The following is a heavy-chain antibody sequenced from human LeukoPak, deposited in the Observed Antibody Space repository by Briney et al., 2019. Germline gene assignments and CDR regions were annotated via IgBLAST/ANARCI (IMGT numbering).Heavy chain of an antibody. CDR3: AVSVQAPPIPTFDY. V-gene: IGHV1-2*02. J-gene: IGHJ4*02. Sequence: ASVKVSCKASGYTFTVYSIHWMRQAPGQGLEFVGRIDPNSGVTNYAQNFQGRVTMTTDTSVSTVYMEPSRLTSDDTAVYYCAVSVQAPPIPTFDYWGQGTPVTVSS. CDR2: IDPNSGVT. CDR1: GYTFTVYS.